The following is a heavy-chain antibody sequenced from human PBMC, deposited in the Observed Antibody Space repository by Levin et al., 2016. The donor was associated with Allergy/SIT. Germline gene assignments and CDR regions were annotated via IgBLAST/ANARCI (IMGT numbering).Heavy chain of an antibody. J-gene: IGHJ4*02. CDR2: INHSGST. D-gene: IGHD5-24*01. Sequence: GSLRLSCAVYGGSFSGYYWSWIRQPPGKGLEWIGEINHSGSTNYNPSLKSRVTISVDTSKNQFSLKLSSVTAADTAVYYCARGLQIFDYWGQGTLVTVSS. CDR1: GGSFSGYY. V-gene: IGHV4-34*01. CDR3: ARGLQIFDY.